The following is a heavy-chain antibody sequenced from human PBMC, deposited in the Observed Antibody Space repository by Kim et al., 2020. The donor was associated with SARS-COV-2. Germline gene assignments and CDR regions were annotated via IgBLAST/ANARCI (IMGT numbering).Heavy chain of an antibody. V-gene: IGHV4-39*01. D-gene: IGHD3-16*01. Sequence: SETLSLTCSVSGDSNSSATYFWGWIRQTPGKGLDWIGSISYSGTSHYNPSLKSRVTLSIDKAKNQIYLKLTSVTAADTAIYYCARMGFNYDSAAFHWGQGTLVTVSS. CDR2: ISYSGTS. J-gene: IGHJ4*02. CDR1: GDSNSSATYF. CDR3: ARMGFNYDSAAFH.